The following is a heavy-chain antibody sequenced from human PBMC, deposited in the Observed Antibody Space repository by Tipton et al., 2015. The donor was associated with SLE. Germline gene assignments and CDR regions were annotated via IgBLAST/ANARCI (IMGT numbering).Heavy chain of an antibody. D-gene: IGHD5-24*01. Sequence: TLSLTCAVYGGPFSGDYWSWVRQSPGKGLEWIGDINYSGRTNYNPSLKSRVTISLDTSKNQFSLRLSSVTAADTAVYYCARRYIIPAADDWFDPWGQGTLVTVSS. CDR1: GGPFSGDY. CDR3: ARRYIIPAADDWFDP. CDR2: INYSGRT. J-gene: IGHJ5*02. V-gene: IGHV4-34*01.